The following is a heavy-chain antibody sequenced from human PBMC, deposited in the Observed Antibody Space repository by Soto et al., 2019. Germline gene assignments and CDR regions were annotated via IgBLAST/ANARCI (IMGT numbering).Heavy chain of an antibody. J-gene: IGHJ4*02. CDR1: GCTFISYA. V-gene: IGHV1-69*01. CDR3: ARDGRDSGYLD. CDR2: IIPIFGTA. Sequence: SVKVSCKATGCTFISYAIIWVRQAPGQGLEWMGGIIPIFGTANYAQKFQGRVTITADESTSTAYMELSSLRSEDTAVYYCARDGRDSGYLDWGQGTLVTVSS. D-gene: IGHD5-12*01.